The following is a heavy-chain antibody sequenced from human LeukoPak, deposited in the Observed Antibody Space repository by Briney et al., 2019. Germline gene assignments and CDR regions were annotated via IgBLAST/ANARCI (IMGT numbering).Heavy chain of an antibody. CDR3: AKRLGSNDNAFDI. CDR2: IYSDGNT. CDR1: GFTVSNNR. V-gene: IGHV3-53*01. D-gene: IGHD2-15*01. J-gene: IGHJ3*02. Sequence: GGSLRLSCAASGFTVSNNRLSWVRQAPGMGLEWVSTIYSDGNTYYPDSVKGRFTISRDGSKNTLYLQMNSLRVEDTAVYYCAKRLGSNDNAFDIWGQGTTVTVSS.